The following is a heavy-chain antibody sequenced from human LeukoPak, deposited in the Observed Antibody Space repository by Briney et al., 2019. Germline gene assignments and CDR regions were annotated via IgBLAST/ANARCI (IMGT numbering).Heavy chain of an antibody. CDR1: GFTFSTFA. Sequence: GGSLRLSCEASGFTFSTFAMIWVRQPPGKGLEWVASIFHSGGEIYYADSVRGRFTISRDNSKSTLSLQMNSLRAEDTAIYYCATYRQVLLPLESWGQGTLVTVSS. D-gene: IGHD2-8*02. CDR2: IFHSGGEI. J-gene: IGHJ4*02. CDR3: ATYRQVLLPLES. V-gene: IGHV3-23*01.